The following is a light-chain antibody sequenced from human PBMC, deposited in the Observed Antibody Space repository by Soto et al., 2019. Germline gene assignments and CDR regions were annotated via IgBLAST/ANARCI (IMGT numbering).Light chain of an antibody. CDR2: DAS. CDR3: QQRSNWPPA. Sequence: EIVLTQSPATLSLSPGERATLSCRASQLISSYLAWYQQKPGQAPRLLIWDASNRATGIPARFSGSGSGTDFTLTITSLEPKDSAVYYCQQRSNWPPAFGPGTKVEIK. CDR1: QLISSY. J-gene: IGKJ1*01. V-gene: IGKV3-11*01.